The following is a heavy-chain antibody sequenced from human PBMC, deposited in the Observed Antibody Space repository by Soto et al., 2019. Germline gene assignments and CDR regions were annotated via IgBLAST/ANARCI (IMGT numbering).Heavy chain of an antibody. CDR2: IYYSGST. J-gene: IGHJ5*02. Sequence: QVQLQESGPGLVKHSQTLSLTCTVSGGAISTGGYYWSWIRQHPGKGLEWIEYIYYSGSTYYNPSLKRRVTTSIDPSKTLFSLKLRSVNPADTAVYYCATKFCSGSSCSHGTPTGWFDPWGQGTLVTFSS. CDR1: GGAISTGGYY. CDR3: ATKFCSGSSCSHGTPTGWFDP. D-gene: IGHD2-15*01. V-gene: IGHV4-31*03.